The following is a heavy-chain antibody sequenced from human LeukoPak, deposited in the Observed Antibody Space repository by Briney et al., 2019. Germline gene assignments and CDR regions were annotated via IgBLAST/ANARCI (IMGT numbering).Heavy chain of an antibody. CDR3: AKGGPLLSPFDY. J-gene: IGHJ4*02. CDR2: ISWNSGSI. CDR1: GFTSDDYA. Sequence: GGSLRLSCAASGFTSDDYAMHWVRHAPGKGLEWVSGISWNSGSIGYADSVKGRFTISRDNAKNSLYLQMNSLRAEDTALYYCAKGGPLLSPFDYWGQGTLVTVSS. V-gene: IGHV3-9*02. D-gene: IGHD2/OR15-2a*01.